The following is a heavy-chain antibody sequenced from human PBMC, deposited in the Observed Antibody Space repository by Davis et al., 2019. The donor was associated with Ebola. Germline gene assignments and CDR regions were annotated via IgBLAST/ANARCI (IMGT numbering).Heavy chain of an antibody. J-gene: IGHJ3*02. V-gene: IGHV4-30-2*02. CDR1: GGSISSGGYS. CDR2: IYHSGST. Sequence: MPSETLSLTCAVSGGSISSGGYSWSWIRQPPGKGLEWIGYIYHSGSTNYNPSLKSRVTISVDTSKNQFSLKLSSVTAADTAVYYCARLLRGYAAFDIWGQGTMVTVSS. D-gene: IGHD3-16*01. CDR3: ARLLRGYAAFDI.